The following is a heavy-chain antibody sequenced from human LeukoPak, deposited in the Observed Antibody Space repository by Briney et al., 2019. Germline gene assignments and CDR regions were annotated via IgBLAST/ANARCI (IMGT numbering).Heavy chain of an antibody. Sequence: ASVKVSCKASGYTFTGYYMHWVRQAPGQGLEWMGWINPNSGGTNYAQKFQGRVTMTRDTSISTAHMELSRLRSDDTAVYYCARRIVGAPDDAFDIWGQGTMVTVSS. CDR2: INPNSGGT. CDR3: ARRIVGAPDDAFDI. CDR1: GYTFTGYY. D-gene: IGHD1-26*01. J-gene: IGHJ3*02. V-gene: IGHV1-2*02.